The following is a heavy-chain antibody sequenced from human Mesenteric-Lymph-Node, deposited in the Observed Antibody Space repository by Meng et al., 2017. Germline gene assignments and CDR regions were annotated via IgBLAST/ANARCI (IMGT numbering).Heavy chain of an antibody. D-gene: IGHD4-17*01. V-gene: IGHV3-30*04. CDR1: GFTFSSYA. J-gene: IGHJ4*02. CDR2: ISYDGSNK. CDR3: ARAPKYGVMALGFDY. Sequence: GESLKISCAASGFTFSSYAMHWVRQAPGKGLEWVAVISYDGSNKYYADSVKGRFTISRDNSKNTLYLQMNSLRAEDTAVYYCARAPKYGVMALGFDYWGQGTLVTVSS.